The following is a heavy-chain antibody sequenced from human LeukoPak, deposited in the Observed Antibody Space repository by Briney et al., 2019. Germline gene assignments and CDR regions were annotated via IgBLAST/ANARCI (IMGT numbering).Heavy chain of an antibody. Sequence: GESLKISCKTSGYSFTNYWIGWVRQMPGKGLEWMGIIYPGDSDTRYSPSFQGQVTISADKSISTAYLQWSSLKASDTAMYYCARPGSGLFDAFDIWGQGTMVTVSS. J-gene: IGHJ3*02. V-gene: IGHV5-51*01. CDR2: IYPGDSDT. D-gene: IGHD6-25*01. CDR3: ARPGSGLFDAFDI. CDR1: GYSFTNYW.